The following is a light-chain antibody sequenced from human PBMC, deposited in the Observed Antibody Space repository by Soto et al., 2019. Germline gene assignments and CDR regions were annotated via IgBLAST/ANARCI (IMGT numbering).Light chain of an antibody. V-gene: IGKV3D-15*01. J-gene: IGKJ4*01. CDR1: ETVGTN. CDR2: GSS. CDR3: QQYNNWGLS. Sequence: IVLTQSPATLSVSPGERVTLSSRASETVGTNLAWYQQRPGQPPRLLIYGSSTRATGISATFSGSGSRTEFTLTISSLQSEDSAVYYCQQYNNWGLSFGGGTRVEIK.